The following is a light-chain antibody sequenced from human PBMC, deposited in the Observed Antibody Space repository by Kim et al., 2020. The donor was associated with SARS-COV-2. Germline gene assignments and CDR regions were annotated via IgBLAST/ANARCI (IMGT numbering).Light chain of an antibody. CDR2: AAS. CDR3: QQYDSYPCT. V-gene: IGKV1-16*01. Sequence: IQMTQSPSSLSASVGDRVTITCRASQAISNCLAWYQLKPGKAPKSLIYAASSLQSGVPPRFSGSGSGTDFTLTISSLQPEDFATYYCQQYDSYPCTFGEGTKVEIK. J-gene: IGKJ4*02. CDR1: QAISNC.